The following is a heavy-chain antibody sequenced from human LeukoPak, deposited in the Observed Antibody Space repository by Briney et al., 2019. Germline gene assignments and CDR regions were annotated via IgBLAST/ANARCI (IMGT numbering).Heavy chain of an antibody. V-gene: IGHV4-59*01. Sequence: PSETLSLTCTVSGGSISSYYWSWIRQPPGKGLEWIGYIYYSGSTNYNPSLKSRVTISVDTSKNQFSLKLSCVTAADTAVYYCARVIIAAAGNWFDPWGERTLVTVSS. J-gene: IGHJ5*02. D-gene: IGHD6-13*01. CDR1: GGSISSYY. CDR2: IYYSGST. CDR3: ARVIIAAAGNWFDP.